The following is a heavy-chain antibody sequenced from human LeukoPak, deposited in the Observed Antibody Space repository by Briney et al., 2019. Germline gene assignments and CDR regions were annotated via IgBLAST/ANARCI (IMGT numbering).Heavy chain of an antibody. CDR3: ARAEDYSSSWYAY. V-gene: IGHV1-2*06. CDR2: INPNSGGT. CDR1: GYTFTGYY. Sequence: GASVKVSCKASGYTFTGYYMHWVRQAPGQGLEWMGRINPNSGGTNYAQKFQGRVTMTRDTSISTAYMELSRLRSDDTAVYYCARAEDYSSSWYAYWGQGTLVTVS. D-gene: IGHD6-13*01. J-gene: IGHJ4*02.